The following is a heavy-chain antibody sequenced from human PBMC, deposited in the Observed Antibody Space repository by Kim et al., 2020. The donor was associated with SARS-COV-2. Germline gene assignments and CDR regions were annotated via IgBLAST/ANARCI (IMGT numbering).Heavy chain of an antibody. CDR2: IYYSGTT. D-gene: IGHD6-13*01. J-gene: IGHJ4*02. CDR1: GGSISSGGYY. Sequence: SETLSLTCTVSGGSISSGGYYWGWIRQPPGKGLEWIGSIYYSGTTYYNPSLKSRVTMSVDKSNNQLSLNLSSVTAADTAVYYCARDRFYSIDSQGDFDYWGQGALVTVSS. V-gene: IGHV4-39*07. CDR3: ARDRFYSIDSQGDFDY.